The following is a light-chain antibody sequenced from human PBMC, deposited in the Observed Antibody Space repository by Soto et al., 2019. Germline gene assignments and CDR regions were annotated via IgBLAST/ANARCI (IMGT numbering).Light chain of an antibody. CDR1: SSNIGSNT. V-gene: IGLV1-44*01. CDR2: SSN. CDR3: VAWDDRLNGYVV. Sequence: QSVLTQPPSASGTPGQRVTLSCSGSSSNIGSNTVNWYQQLPGTAPKLVIYSSNQRPSGVPDRFSGSKSGTSASLAISGLQSEDEDDYYCVAWDDRLNGYVVFGGGTKVTV. J-gene: IGLJ2*01.